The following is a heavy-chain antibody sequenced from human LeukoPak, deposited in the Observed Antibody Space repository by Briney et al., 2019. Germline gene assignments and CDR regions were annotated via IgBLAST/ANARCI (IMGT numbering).Heavy chain of an antibody. D-gene: IGHD3-16*01. Sequence: GGSLRLSCAASGVTFSTYWMHWVRQAPGKGLVWVSRIKSDGITNSADSVKGPFTIPRAHATNTLSLHMNTLTPENTSVYYCATAPSEIVAYYPEYFRPCGQGTLVTVSS. J-gene: IGHJ1*01. CDR1: GVTFSTYW. V-gene: IGHV3-74*01. CDR2: IKSDGIT. CDR3: ATAPSEIVAYYPEYFRP.